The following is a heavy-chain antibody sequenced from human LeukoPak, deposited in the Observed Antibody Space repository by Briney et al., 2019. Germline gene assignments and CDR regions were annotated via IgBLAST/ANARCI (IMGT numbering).Heavy chain of an antibody. D-gene: IGHD1-26*01. Sequence: QPGGSLRLSCAASGFTFSSYAMSWVRQAPGKGLEWVSSISSSGGSTYYADSVRGRFTISRDNSKNTLFLQMNSLRAEDTAIYYCAKPRGTFYLYYFDYWGQGTLVTVSS. CDR1: GFTFSSYA. CDR2: ISSSGGST. J-gene: IGHJ4*02. V-gene: IGHV3-23*01. CDR3: AKPRGTFYLYYFDY.